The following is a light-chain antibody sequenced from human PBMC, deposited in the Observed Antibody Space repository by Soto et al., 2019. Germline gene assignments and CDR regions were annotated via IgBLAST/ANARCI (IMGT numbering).Light chain of an antibody. CDR3: SSHTSGYTRV. CDR2: EVT. CDR1: SSDVGGYDY. Sequence: QSALTQPASVSGTPGQSIAFSCTGTSSDVGGYDYVSWYQQHPDKAPKRIIYEVTKRTSGVSNRFSGSKSGNTASLTISELQPFFYAYYYCSSHTSGYTRVFGSGIKVTVL. V-gene: IGLV2-14*01. J-gene: IGLJ1*01.